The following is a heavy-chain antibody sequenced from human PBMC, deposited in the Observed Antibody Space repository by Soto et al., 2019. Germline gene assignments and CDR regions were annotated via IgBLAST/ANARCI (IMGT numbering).Heavy chain of an antibody. CDR3: ARDVGYCSGGSCRNWFDP. CDR2: IIPIFGTA. V-gene: IGHV1-69*13. CDR1: GGTFSSYA. D-gene: IGHD2-15*01. J-gene: IGHJ5*02. Sequence: LVKVSCKASGGTFSSYAISWVRQAPGQGLEWMGGIIPIFGTANYAQKFQGRVTITADESTSTAYMELSSLRSEDTAVYYCARDVGYCSGGSCRNWFDPWGQGTLVTVSS.